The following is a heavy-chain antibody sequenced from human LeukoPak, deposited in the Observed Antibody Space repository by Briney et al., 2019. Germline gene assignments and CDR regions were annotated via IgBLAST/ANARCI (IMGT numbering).Heavy chain of an antibody. CDR2: IYTDGNT. V-gene: IGHV3-53*01. J-gene: IGHJ4*02. D-gene: IGHD6-19*01. Sequence: GGSLRLSCAASGFTVSSNYMSWVRQAPGKGLEWVSIIYTDGNTYNADSVKGRFTISRDNAKNSLYLQMNSLRAEDTAVYYCARPGIAVAGEFFDYWGQGTLVTVSS. CDR3: ARPGIAVAGEFFDY. CDR1: GFTVSSNY.